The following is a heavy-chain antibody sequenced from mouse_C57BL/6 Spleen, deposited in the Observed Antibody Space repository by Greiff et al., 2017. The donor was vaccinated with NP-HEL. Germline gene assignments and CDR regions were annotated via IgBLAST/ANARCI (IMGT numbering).Heavy chain of an antibody. D-gene: IGHD1-1*01. CDR2: ISGGGGNT. V-gene: IGHV5-9*01. J-gene: IGHJ2*01. Sequence: DVKLVESGGGLVKPGGSLKLSCAASGFTFSSYTMSWVRQTPEKRLEWVATISGGGGNTYYPDSVKGRFTISRDNAKNTLYLQMSSLRSEDAALYYCARQTYYVFDYWGKGTTLTVSS. CDR3: ARQTYYVFDY. CDR1: GFTFSSYT.